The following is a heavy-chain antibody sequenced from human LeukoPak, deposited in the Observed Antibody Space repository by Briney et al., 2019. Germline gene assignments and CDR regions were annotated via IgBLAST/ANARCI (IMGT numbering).Heavy chain of an antibody. V-gene: IGHV3-66*01. Sequence: GGSLRLSCASSGFTVSSSYMNWVRQAPGKGLEWVSLIYSGGGTYYADSVKGRFTISRDNSKNTLYLQMNSLRAEDTAVYYCARNYYDSSAYYYFDYWGQGTLVTVSS. CDR3: ARNYYDSSAYYYFDY. J-gene: IGHJ4*02. CDR1: GFTVSSSY. D-gene: IGHD3-22*01. CDR2: IYSGGGT.